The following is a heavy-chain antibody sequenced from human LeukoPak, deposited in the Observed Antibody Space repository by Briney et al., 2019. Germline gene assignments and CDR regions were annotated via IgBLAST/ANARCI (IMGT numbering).Heavy chain of an antibody. J-gene: IGHJ5*02. CDR2: IYYSGNT. V-gene: IGHV4-61*01. D-gene: IGHD3-3*01. CDR1: GGSVNSGSYY. Sequence: PSETLSLTCTVSGGSVNSGSYYWNWIRQPPGKGLEWIGFIYYSGNTNYNPSLKSRVTISVDTSKNQFSLKLSSVTAADTAVYYCARGVLRFLEWPTPSDWFDPWGQGTLVTVSS. CDR3: ARGVLRFLEWPTPSDWFDP.